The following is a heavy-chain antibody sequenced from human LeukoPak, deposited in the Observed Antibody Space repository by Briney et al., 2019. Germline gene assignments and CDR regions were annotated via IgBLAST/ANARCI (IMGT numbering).Heavy chain of an antibody. V-gene: IGHV1-8*01. Sequence: ASVRVSCKASGYTFTSYDINWVRQAPGQGVEWMGWMNPNRGNTGYAQKFQGGVTMTRNTSISTAYMELSSLRSEDTAVYYCARGLRVDFWSGYYWSYYYYMDVWGKGTTVTVSS. CDR1: GYTFTSYD. D-gene: IGHD3-3*01. J-gene: IGHJ6*03. CDR3: ARGLRVDFWSGYYWSYYYYMDV. CDR2: MNPNRGNT.